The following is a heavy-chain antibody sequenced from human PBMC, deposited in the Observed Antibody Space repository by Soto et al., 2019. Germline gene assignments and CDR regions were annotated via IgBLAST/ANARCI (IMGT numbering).Heavy chain of an antibody. J-gene: IGHJ5*02. CDR3: VGQGGSRPNWFDP. CDR2: ISSSSSTI. V-gene: IGHV3-48*01. D-gene: IGHD6-13*01. Sequence: GSLRLSCAASGFTFSSYSMNWVRQAPGKGLEWVSYISSSSSTIYYADSVKGRFTISRDNAKNSLYLQMNSLRAEDTAVYYCVGQGGSRPNWFDPWGQGTLLTVS. CDR1: GFTFSSYS.